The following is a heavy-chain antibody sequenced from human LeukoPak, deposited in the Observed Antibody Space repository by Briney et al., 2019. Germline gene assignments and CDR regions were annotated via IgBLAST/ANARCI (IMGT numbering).Heavy chain of an antibody. CDR1: GFTFSSYG. J-gene: IGHJ4*02. CDR2: IWYDGSNK. D-gene: IGHD6-19*01. Sequence: GGSLRLFCAASGFTFSSYGMHWVRQAPGKGLEWVAVIWYDGSNKYYADSVKGRFTISRDNSKNTLYLQMNSLRAEDTAVYYCARDRVAVAGPFDYWGQGTLVTVPS. V-gene: IGHV3-33*01. CDR3: ARDRVAVAGPFDY.